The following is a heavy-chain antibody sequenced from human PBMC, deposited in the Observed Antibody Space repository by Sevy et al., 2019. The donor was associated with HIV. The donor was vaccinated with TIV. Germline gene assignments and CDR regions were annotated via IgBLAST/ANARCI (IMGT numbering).Heavy chain of an antibody. J-gene: IGHJ4*02. CDR1: AFTFSRYW. CDR3: ARDSGNYYFNY. V-gene: IGHV3-7*01. D-gene: IGHD1-26*01. CDR2: IKQDGSQK. Sequence: GGSLRLSCAASAFTFSRYWMGWVRQAPGKGLEWGANIKQDGSQKYYVDSVKGRFTISRDNAKNSLYLQMNSLRAEDTAVYYCARDSGNYYFNYWGQGALVTVSS.